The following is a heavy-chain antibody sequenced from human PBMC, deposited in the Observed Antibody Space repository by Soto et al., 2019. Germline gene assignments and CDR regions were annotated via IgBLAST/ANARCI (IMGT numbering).Heavy chain of an antibody. Sequence: PGGSLRLSCAASGFTFSNAWFNWVRQAPEKGLEWVGRIKSKNDGGTTDYAAPVKDRFTISKDDSKNTLYLQMNSLKTEDTGVYFCTTDLPTLIPQVDSWRQGTLVTVSS. V-gene: IGHV3-15*07. CDR1: GFTFSNAW. CDR2: IKSKNDGGTT. J-gene: IGHJ4*02. CDR3: TTDLPTLIPQVDS. D-gene: IGHD4-4*01.